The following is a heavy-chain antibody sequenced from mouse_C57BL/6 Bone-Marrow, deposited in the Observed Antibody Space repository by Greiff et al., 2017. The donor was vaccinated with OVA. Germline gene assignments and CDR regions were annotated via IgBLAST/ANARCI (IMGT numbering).Heavy chain of an antibody. Sequence: EVQLVESGEGLVKPGGFLELSCAASGFSFSSYAMSWVRQTTEKRLEWVAYISSGGDYIYYADTVKGRFTISRDNARNTLYLQMSSLKSEGTAMYYCTSDWKPFWYAMDYWGQGTSVTVSS. D-gene: IGHD2-4*01. V-gene: IGHV5-9-1*02. CDR2: ISSGGDYI. CDR3: TSDWKPFWYAMDY. CDR1: GFSFSSYA. J-gene: IGHJ4*01.